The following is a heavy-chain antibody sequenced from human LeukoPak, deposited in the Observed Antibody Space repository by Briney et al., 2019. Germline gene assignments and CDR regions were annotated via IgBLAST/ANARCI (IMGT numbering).Heavy chain of an antibody. V-gene: IGHV1-18*01. CDR1: GYTFTSYG. Sequence: ASVKVSCKASGYTFTSYGISWVRQAPGQGLEWMGWISAYNGNTNYAQKLQGRVTMTTDTSTSTAYMELRSLRSDDTAVYYCARFEPGYYYDSSGYYYVNSFDYWGQGTLVTVSS. D-gene: IGHD3-22*01. CDR2: ISAYNGNT. CDR3: ARFEPGYYYDSSGYYYVNSFDY. J-gene: IGHJ4*02.